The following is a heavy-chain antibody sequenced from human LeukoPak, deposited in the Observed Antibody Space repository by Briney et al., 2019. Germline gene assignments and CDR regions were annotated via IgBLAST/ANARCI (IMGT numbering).Heavy chain of an antibody. V-gene: IGHV3-64*01. CDR2: VSSNGGTT. CDR1: GFTFSSHA. J-gene: IGHJ6*02. CDR3: ARASVTSWKYGMDV. Sequence: GESLRLSCVASGFTFSSHAMHWVRQAPGKGREYVSVVSSNGGTTYYASSVKGRFTISRDNSKNTLYLQMGSLRPEDMSVYYCARASVTSWKYGMDVWGQGTTVTVSS. D-gene: IGHD4-17*01.